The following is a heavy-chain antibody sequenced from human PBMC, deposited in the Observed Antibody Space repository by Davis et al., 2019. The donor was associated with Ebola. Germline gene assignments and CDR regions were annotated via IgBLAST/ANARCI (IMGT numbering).Heavy chain of an antibody. Sequence: GESLKISCAASGFTFSGSAMHWVRQASGKGLEWVGRIRSKANSYATAYAASVKGRFTISRDDSKNTAYLQMNSLKTEDTAVYYCSGSGRGAVDYWGQGTLVTVSS. CDR2: IRSKANSYAT. J-gene: IGHJ4*02. CDR3: SGSGRGAVDY. D-gene: IGHD3-10*01. CDR1: GFTFSGSA. V-gene: IGHV3-73*01.